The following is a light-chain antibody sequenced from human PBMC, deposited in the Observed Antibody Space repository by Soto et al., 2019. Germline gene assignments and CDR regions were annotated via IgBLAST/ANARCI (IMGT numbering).Light chain of an antibody. Sequence: EIVLTQSPGTLSLSPGDRATLSCRASQSVTSYLAWYQQKPGQAPRLLIYDASNRATGIPARFSGSGSGTDFTLTISSLEPEDFALYYCQQRSNWPLTFGGGTKVDIK. CDR3: QQRSNWPLT. V-gene: IGKV3-11*01. CDR2: DAS. CDR1: QSVTSY. J-gene: IGKJ4*01.